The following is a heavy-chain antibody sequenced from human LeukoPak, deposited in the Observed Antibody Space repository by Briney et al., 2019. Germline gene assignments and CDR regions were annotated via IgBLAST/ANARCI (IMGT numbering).Heavy chain of an antibody. CDR3: ARVAYYGSGSWYYFDY. V-gene: IGHV6-1*01. CDR1: GDSVSSNSAA. D-gene: IGHD3-10*01. CDR2: TYYRSKWYN. Sequence: SQTLSLTCAISGDSVSSNSAAWNWIRQSPSRGLEWLGRTYYRSKWYNDYAVSVKSRITINPDTSKNQFSLQLNSVTPEDTAVYYCARVAYYGSGSWYYFDYWGQGTLVTVSS. J-gene: IGHJ4*02.